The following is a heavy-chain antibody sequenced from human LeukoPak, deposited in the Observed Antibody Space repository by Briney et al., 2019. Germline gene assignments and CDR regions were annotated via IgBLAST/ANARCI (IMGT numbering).Heavy chain of an antibody. CDR2: IIPILGIA. D-gene: IGHD3-10*01. V-gene: IGHV1-69*04. Sequence: GSSVKVSCKASGGTFSSYAISWVRQAPGQGLEWMGRIIPILGIANYAQKFQGRVTITADKSTSTAYMELSRLRSDDTAVYYCARDLGCYGSGSCNWFDPWGQGTLVTVSS. CDR1: GGTFSSYA. CDR3: ARDLGCYGSGSCNWFDP. J-gene: IGHJ5*02.